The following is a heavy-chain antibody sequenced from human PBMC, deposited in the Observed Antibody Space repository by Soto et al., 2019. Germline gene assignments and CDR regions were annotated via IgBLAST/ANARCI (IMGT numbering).Heavy chain of an antibody. CDR1: GFTFSTNW. CDR2: IKQGGSEK. V-gene: IGHV3-7*01. Sequence: EVQLVESGGGLVQPGGSLRLSCGASGFTFSTNWMSWVRQAPGKGLEWVANIKQGGSEKYYVDSVKGRFTSTRDDARNLVYRHRNSLRAEDTAVYYCARGRVPWDGWGQGTTVTVSS. CDR3: ARGRVPWDG. J-gene: IGHJ6*02.